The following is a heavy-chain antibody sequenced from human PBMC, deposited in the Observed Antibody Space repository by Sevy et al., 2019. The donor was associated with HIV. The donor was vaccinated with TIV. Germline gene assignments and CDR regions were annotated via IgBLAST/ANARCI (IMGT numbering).Heavy chain of an antibody. J-gene: IGHJ4*02. CDR2: NYSSGGT. V-gene: IGHV4-30-4*01. CDR1: GGSISSGDYY. CDR3: ASKRGYSSGPFDY. D-gene: IGHD5-18*01. Sequence: SETLSLTCTVSGGSISSGDYYWSWIRQPPGKGLQWIGYNYSSGGTYYNPFLNSRVSMSVDTSKNQFSLKLSSVTAADTAVYYCASKRGYSSGPFDYWGQGTLVTVSS.